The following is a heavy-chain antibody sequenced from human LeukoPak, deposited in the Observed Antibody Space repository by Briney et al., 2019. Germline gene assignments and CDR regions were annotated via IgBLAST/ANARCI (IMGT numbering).Heavy chain of an antibody. D-gene: IGHD3-22*01. Sequence: PGGSLRLSCAASGFTFSTYAMSWVRQAPGKGLEWVSAISGSGGSTYYADSVKGRFTISRDNSKNTLYLQMNSLRAEDTAVYYCAKGYYYDSSGYPLYYGMDVWGQGTTVTVSS. CDR2: ISGSGGST. CDR1: GFTFSTYA. J-gene: IGHJ6*02. CDR3: AKGYYYDSSGYPLYYGMDV. V-gene: IGHV3-23*01.